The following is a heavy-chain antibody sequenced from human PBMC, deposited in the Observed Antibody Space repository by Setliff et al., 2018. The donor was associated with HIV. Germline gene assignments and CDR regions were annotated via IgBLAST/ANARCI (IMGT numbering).Heavy chain of an antibody. D-gene: IGHD3-10*01. Sequence: SGPTLVNPTQTLTLTCTFSGFSLSTSGMRVSWIRQPPGKALEWLARIDWDDDKFYSTSLKTRLTISKDTSKNQVVLTMTNMDPVDTATYYCARDLYGSGKTYYYYYMDVWGKGTTVTSP. J-gene: IGHJ6*03. V-gene: IGHV2-70*04. CDR3: ARDLYGSGKTYYYYYMDV. CDR2: IDWDDDK. CDR1: GFSLSTSGMR.